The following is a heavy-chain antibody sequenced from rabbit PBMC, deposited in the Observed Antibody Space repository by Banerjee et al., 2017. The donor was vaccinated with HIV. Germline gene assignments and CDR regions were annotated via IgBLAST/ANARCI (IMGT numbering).Heavy chain of an antibody. D-gene: IGHD1-1*01. V-gene: IGHV1S45*01. CDR1: GFSFSSNYW. J-gene: IGHJ4*01. CDR2: IYAGSSATT. Sequence: QEQLVESGGGLVQPEGSLTLTCTASGFSFSSNYWICWVRQAPGKGLELIACIYAGSSATTYYASWAKGRFTISKTSSTTVTLQMTSLTAADTATYFCASGYSDIYFNLWGPGTLVTVS. CDR3: ASGYSDIYFNL.